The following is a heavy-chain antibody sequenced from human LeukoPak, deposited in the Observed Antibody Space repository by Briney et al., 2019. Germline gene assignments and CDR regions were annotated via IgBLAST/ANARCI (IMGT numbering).Heavy chain of an antibody. CDR1: GFTFSSYA. CDR3: ANGSGSYSSFDY. CDR2: ISGSGGST. D-gene: IGHD3-10*01. V-gene: IGHV3-23*01. Sequence: SGGSLRLSCAASGFTFSSYAMSWVRQAPGKGLEWVSAISGSGGSTYYADSVKGRFTISRDNSKNTLYLQMNSLRAEDTAVYYCANGSGSYSSFDYWGQGTLVTVSS. J-gene: IGHJ4*02.